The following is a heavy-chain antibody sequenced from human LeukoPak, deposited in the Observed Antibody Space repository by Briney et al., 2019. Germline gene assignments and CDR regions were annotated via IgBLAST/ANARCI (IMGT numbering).Heavy chain of an antibody. D-gene: IGHD4-11*01. J-gene: IGHJ4*02. Sequence: GGPLTLSCSVSGFTFSSYAMHWVRQAPGKGLECVSYINSNGGSTYYPGSVKGRFTISRDNSKNTLYLQMSRLRAEDTAVYYCVKDSLQAPLDYWGQGTLVTVSS. CDR3: VKDSLQAPLDY. CDR1: GFTFSSYA. V-gene: IGHV3-64D*06. CDR2: INSNGGST.